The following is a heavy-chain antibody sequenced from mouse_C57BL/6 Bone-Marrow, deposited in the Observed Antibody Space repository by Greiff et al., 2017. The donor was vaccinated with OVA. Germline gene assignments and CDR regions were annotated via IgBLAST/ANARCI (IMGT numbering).Heavy chain of an antibody. CDR3: ARFYYYGSSLYYFDY. CDR2: IYPGSGST. Sequence: QVQLQQPGAELVKPGASVKMSCKASGYTFTSYWITWVKQRPGQGLEWIGDIYPGSGSTNYNEKFKSKATLTVDTSSSTAYMPLSSLTSEDSAVYYCARFYYYGSSLYYFDYWGQGTTLTVSS. J-gene: IGHJ2*01. V-gene: IGHV1-55*01. D-gene: IGHD1-1*01. CDR1: GYTFTSYW.